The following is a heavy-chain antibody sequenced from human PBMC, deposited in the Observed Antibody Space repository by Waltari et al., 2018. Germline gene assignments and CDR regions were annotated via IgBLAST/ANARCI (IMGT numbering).Heavy chain of an antibody. J-gene: IGHJ4*02. Sequence: EVQLLESGGGLVQPGGSLRLSCLASGFTFSNYAMTWVRQGPGKGLGWVSAIRGCGIKTYSADSVKGRFTISRDNSKNTLYLQMNSLRAEDTAVYSCARVHSLGQYDSNGQESNFDHWGQGALVTVSS. D-gene: IGHD3-16*01. CDR2: IRGCGIKT. CDR1: GFTFSNYA. CDR3: ARVHSLGQYDSNGQESNFDH. V-gene: IGHV3-23*01.